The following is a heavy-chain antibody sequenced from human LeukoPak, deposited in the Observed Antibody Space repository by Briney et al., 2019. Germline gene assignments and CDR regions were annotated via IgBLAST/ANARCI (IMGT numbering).Heavy chain of an antibody. D-gene: IGHD6-19*01. Sequence: GGSLRLSCAASGFTFSNYAMHWVRQAPGKGLEWVSSITSSSSYIYYADSVKGRFTISRDNAKKSVYLQMNSLRAEDTAVYYCARGSTYSSGWYTGFDYWGQGTLVTVSS. J-gene: IGHJ4*02. CDR1: GFTFSNYA. V-gene: IGHV3-21*01. CDR3: ARGSTYSSGWYTGFDY. CDR2: ITSSSSYI.